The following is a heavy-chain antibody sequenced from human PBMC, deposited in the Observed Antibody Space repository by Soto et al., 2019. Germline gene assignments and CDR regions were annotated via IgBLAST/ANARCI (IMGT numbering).Heavy chain of an antibody. V-gene: IGHV3-53*02. J-gene: IGHJ4*02. CDR1: GFTVSSNY. Sequence: EVQLVETGGGLIQPGGSLRLSCAASGFTVSSNYMSWVRQAPGKGLEWVSVIYSGGSTYYADSVRGRFTISRDNSKNTLYLQMKSLRAEDTAVYYCAKDAGSTEYFFASWGQGTLVSVSS. CDR2: IYSGGST. CDR3: AKDAGSTEYFFAS.